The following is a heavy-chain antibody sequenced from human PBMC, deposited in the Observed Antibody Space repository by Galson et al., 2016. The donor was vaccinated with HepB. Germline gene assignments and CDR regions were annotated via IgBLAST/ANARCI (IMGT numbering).Heavy chain of an antibody. CDR2: IHTRTGSP. CDR3: ARLVAADASVEASDV. D-gene: IGHD6-13*01. Sequence: SVKVSCKASGYTFSSYAINWVRQAPGQGLEWMGGIHTRTGSPSYAQGFTGRYVFSLDTSVSTAYLEISGLKAEDTGVYYCARLVAADASVEASDVWGQGTLVTVSS. J-gene: IGHJ3*01. V-gene: IGHV7-4-1*02. CDR1: GYTFSSYA.